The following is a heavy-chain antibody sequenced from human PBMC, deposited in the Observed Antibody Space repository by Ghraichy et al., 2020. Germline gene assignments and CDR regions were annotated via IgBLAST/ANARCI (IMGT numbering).Heavy chain of an antibody. J-gene: IGHJ4*02. V-gene: IGHV3-23*01. Sequence: GGSLRLSCAASGFTFSSYAMSWVRQAPGKGLEWVSAISGSGGSTYYADSVKGRFTISRDNSKKTLYLQMNSLRAEDAAVYYCANDLRPHYDYVWGSYRYSGLENWGQGTLVTVSS. CDR2: ISGSGGST. D-gene: IGHD3-16*02. CDR3: ANDLRPHYDYVWGSYRYSGLEN. CDR1: GFTFSSYA.